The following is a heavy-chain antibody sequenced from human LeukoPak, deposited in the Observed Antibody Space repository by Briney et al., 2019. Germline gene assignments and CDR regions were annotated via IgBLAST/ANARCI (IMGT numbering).Heavy chain of an antibody. CDR3: ARVATMTTNNWFDP. CDR2: ISASSTII. J-gene: IGHJ5*02. D-gene: IGHD4-17*01. V-gene: IGHV3-48*02. CDR1: GFTFRNYG. Sequence: PGGSLRLSCTAAGFTFRNYGVNWVRQAPGKGLEWVSYISASSTIIHYAESVKGRFTISRDDVRDSLYLQMDNLRDEDTAVYYCARVATMTTNNWFDPWGQGTLVTVSS.